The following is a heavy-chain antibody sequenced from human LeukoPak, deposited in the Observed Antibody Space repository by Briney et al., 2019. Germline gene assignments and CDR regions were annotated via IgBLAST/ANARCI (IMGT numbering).Heavy chain of an antibody. CDR1: GFTFRSYA. CDR3: AKDINIAVAGVFDY. D-gene: IGHD6-19*01. V-gene: IGHV3-23*01. J-gene: IGHJ4*02. CDR2: ISGSGGST. Sequence: GGSLRLSCAASGFTFRSYAMSWVRQAPGKGLEWVSGISGSGGSTYYADSVKSRFTISRDNSKNTLYLQMNSLRAEDTAVYYCAKDINIAVAGVFDYWGQGTLVTVSS.